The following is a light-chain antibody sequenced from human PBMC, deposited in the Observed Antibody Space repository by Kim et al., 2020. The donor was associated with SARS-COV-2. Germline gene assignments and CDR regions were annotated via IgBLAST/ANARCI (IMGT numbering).Light chain of an antibody. CDR3: QQYGHSWT. CDR1: VGSNW. CDR2: DAS. V-gene: IGKV3-20*01. J-gene: IGKJ1*01. Sequence: VGSNWLAWFQQKPGQAPRLLIYDASIRATGIPDRFGGSGSGTDFTLTISRLEPEDFAVYHCQQYGHSWTFGQGTKVDIK.